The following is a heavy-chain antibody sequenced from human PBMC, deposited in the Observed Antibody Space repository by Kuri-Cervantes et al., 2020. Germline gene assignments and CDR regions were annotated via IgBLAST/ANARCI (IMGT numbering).Heavy chain of an antibody. CDR2: ISGSGGST. CDR3: AKDYYSKYYFDY. CDR1: GFTFSSYA. Sequence: LSLTCAASGFTFSSYAMSWVRQAPGKGLEWVSAISGSGGSTYYADSVKGRFTISRDNSKNTLYLQMNSLRAEDTAVYYCAKDYYSKYYFDYWGQGTLVTVSS. D-gene: IGHD3-22*01. J-gene: IGHJ4*02. V-gene: IGHV3-23*01.